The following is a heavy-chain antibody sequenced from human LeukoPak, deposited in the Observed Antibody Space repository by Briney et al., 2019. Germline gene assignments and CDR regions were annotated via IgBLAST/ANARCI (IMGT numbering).Heavy chain of an antibody. CDR2: IKEDGSEK. V-gene: IGHV3-7*05. J-gene: IGHJ4*02. Sequence: GGSLRLSCATSGFTFDSYWMSWVCQAPGKGLEWVANIKEDGSEKYYVDSVKGRFTISRDNAKNSVYLQMESLRAEDTAMYYCAREIGSAARGRWGQGTLVTVSS. CDR1: GFTFDSYW. D-gene: IGHD6-13*01. CDR3: AREIGSAARGR.